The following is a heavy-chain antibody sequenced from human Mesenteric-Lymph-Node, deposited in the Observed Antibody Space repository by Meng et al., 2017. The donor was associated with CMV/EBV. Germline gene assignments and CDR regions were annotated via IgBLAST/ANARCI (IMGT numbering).Heavy chain of an antibody. J-gene: IGHJ4*02. Sequence: SLSTRGVGVGWVRQPPGKALGWLALIYWDDDKRYSPSLKGRLTITKDTSKSQVVLTMTNMDPVDTATYDCAHSTYYDRSGYSNYFDYWGQGTLVTVSS. CDR1: SLSTRGVG. CDR3: AHSTYYDRSGYSNYFDY. V-gene: IGHV2-5*02. CDR2: IYWDDDK. D-gene: IGHD3-22*01.